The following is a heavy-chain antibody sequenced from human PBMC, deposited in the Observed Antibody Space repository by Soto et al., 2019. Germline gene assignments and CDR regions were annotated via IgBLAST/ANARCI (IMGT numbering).Heavy chain of an antibody. CDR1: GFTFSSYA. V-gene: IGHV3-30-3*01. CDR3: ARGPSSLTHFDY. CDR2: ISYDGSNK. J-gene: IGHJ4*02. Sequence: GSLRLPCAASGFTFSSYAMYGVRQAPGKGLGWVAVISYDGSNKYYADSVKGRFTISRDNSKNTLYLQMNSLRAEDTAVYYCARGPSSLTHFDYWGQGTLVTVSS. D-gene: IGHD2-2*01.